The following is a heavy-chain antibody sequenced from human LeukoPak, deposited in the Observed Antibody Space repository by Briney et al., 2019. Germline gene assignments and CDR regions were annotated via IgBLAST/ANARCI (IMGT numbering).Heavy chain of an antibody. CDR1: GGSFSGYY. J-gene: IGHJ6*02. D-gene: IGHD5-18*01. V-gene: IGHV4-34*01. Sequence: SETLSLTCAVYGGSFSGYYWSWIRQPPGKGLEWIGEINHSGSTNYNPSLKSRVTISVDTSMNQFSLKLSSVTAADTAVYYCASASGYSYGYAYYGMDVWGQGTTVTVSS. CDR3: ASASGYSYGYAYYGMDV. CDR2: INHSGST.